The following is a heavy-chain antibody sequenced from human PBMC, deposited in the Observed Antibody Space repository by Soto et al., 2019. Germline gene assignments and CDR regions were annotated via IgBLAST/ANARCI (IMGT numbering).Heavy chain of an antibody. Sequence: GASVKVSCKASGYTFNSYGISWVRQAPGQGLEWMGWISAYNGNTNYAQKLQGRVTMTTDTSTSTAYMELRSLRSDDTAVYYCAREYDSSGYPHDAFDIWGQGTMVTVSS. CDR2: ISAYNGNT. V-gene: IGHV1-18*01. D-gene: IGHD3-22*01. CDR3: AREYDSSGYPHDAFDI. CDR1: GYTFNSYG. J-gene: IGHJ3*02.